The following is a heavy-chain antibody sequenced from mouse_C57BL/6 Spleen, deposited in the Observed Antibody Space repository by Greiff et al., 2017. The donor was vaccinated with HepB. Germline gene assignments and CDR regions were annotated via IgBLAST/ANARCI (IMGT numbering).Heavy chain of an antibody. V-gene: IGHV3-6*01. CDR1: GYSITSGYY. Sequence: ESGPGLVKPSQSLSLTCSVTGYSITSGYYWNWIRQFPGNKLEWMGYISYDGSNNYNPSLKNRISITRDTSKNQFFLKLNSVTTEDTATYYCARPYYYGSSPFAYWGQGTLVTVSA. D-gene: IGHD1-1*01. CDR3: ARPYYYGSSPFAY. CDR2: ISYDGSN. J-gene: IGHJ3*01.